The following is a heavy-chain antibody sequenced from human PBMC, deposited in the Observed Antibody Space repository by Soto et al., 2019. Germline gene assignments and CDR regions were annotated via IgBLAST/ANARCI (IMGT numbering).Heavy chain of an antibody. J-gene: IGHJ4*02. D-gene: IGHD6-6*01. CDR2: IHHTGKT. V-gene: IGHV4-31*03. CDR1: GDSVNSAY. Sequence: QVQLQEMGPGLVKPSQTLTITCTVSGDSVNSAYWSWIRQLPGKGLEWMGNIHHTGKTFYNPSLKSRVTISLDTSQPLFSLKMRSITAAETAVYYCARTDAYNSSFFDSWGQGTVVTVSS. CDR3: ARTDAYNSSFFDS.